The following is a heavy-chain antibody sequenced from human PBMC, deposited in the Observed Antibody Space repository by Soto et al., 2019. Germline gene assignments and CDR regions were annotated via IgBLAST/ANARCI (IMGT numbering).Heavy chain of an antibody. CDR3: ARHLTMVRGVPLYNWFDP. CDR1: GGSISSYY. V-gene: IGHV4-59*08. Sequence: SETLSLTCTVSGGSISSYYWSWIRQPPGKGLEWIGYIYYSGSTNYNPSLKSRVTISVDTSKNQFSLKLSSVSAADTAVYYCARHLTMVRGVPLYNWFDPWGQGTLVTVSS. CDR2: IYYSGST. D-gene: IGHD3-10*01. J-gene: IGHJ5*02.